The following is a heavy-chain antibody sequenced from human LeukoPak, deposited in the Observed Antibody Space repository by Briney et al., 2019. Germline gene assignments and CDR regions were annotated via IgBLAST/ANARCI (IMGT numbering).Heavy chain of an antibody. V-gene: IGHV4-4*07. D-gene: IGHD3-22*01. CDR1: GGSFSGYY. Sequence: PSETLSLTCAVYGGSFSGYYWSWIRQPAGKGLEWIGRIYTSGSTNYNPSLKSRVTMSVDTSKNQFSLKLSSVTAADTAVYYCARDRFFYDSSGYGFDYWGQGTLVTVSS. CDR2: IYTSGST. J-gene: IGHJ4*02. CDR3: ARDRFFYDSSGYGFDY.